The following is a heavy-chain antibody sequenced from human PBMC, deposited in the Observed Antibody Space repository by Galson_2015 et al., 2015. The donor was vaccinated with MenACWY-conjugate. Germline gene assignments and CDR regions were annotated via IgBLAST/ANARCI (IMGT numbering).Heavy chain of an antibody. V-gene: IGHV3-74*01. J-gene: IGHJ4*02. Sequence: SLRLSCAASGLTFSSYWMLWVRHAPGKGLVWVSRINIDGSSTGYADSVKGRFTISRDNAKNTLYLQMNSLRAEDTAVYYCTTYSRSSSFDYWGQGTLVTVSS. CDR3: TTYSRSSSFDY. CDR2: INIDGSST. CDR1: GLTFSSYW. D-gene: IGHD6-13*01.